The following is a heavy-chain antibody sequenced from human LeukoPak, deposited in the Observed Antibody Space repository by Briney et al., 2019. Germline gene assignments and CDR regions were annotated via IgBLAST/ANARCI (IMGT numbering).Heavy chain of an antibody. J-gene: IGHJ4*02. Sequence: SETLSLTCTVSGGSISSSSYYWGWIRQPPGKGLEWIGSIYYSGSTYYNPSLKSRVTISVDTSKNQFSLKLSSVTAADTAVYYCARDLGDLWFGELGYWGQGTLATVSS. CDR3: ARDLGDLWFGELGY. CDR1: GGSISSSSYY. D-gene: IGHD3-10*01. V-gene: IGHV4-39*07. CDR2: IYYSGST.